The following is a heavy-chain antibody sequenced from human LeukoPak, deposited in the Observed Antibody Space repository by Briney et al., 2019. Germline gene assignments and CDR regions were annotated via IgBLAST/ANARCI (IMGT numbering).Heavy chain of an antibody. J-gene: IGHJ4*02. CDR2: IKSKSDGGTT. V-gene: IGHV3-15*01. CDR3: TTYTVGATTSHFDY. D-gene: IGHD1-26*01. Sequence: PGGSLRLSCAASGFTFSNAWMSWARQAPGKGLEWVGRIKSKSDGGTTDCAAPVKGRFTFSRDDSKNTLFLQMNSLKTEDTAVYYCTTYTVGATTSHFDYWGQGTLVTVSS. CDR1: GFTFSNAW.